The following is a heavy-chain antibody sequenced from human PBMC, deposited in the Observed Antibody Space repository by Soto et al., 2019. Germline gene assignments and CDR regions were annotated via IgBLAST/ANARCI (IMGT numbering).Heavy chain of an antibody. CDR2: IYHSGST. D-gene: IGHD4-17*01. V-gene: IGHV4-30-2*01. Sequence: PSETLSLTCAVSGGSISSGGYSWSWIRQPPGKGLEWIGYIYHSGSTYYNPSLKSRVTISVDRSKNQFSLKLSSVTAADTAVYYCARGETTVGSMGVWGQGTMVTVSS. CDR1: GGSISSGGYS. J-gene: IGHJ3*01. CDR3: ARGETTVGSMGV.